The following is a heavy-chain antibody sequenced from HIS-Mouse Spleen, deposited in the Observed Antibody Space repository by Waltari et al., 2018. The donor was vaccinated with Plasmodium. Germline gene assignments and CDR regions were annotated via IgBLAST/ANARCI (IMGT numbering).Heavy chain of an antibody. D-gene: IGHD6-13*01. CDR3: ARVLGYKAAAGTFVEYFQH. J-gene: IGHJ1*01. Sequence: QVQLVQSGAEVKKPGASVKASCKASGYTLPGHYMHWGRLAPGTGLEWIGWINPNSGGTNYAQKFQGRVTMTRDTSISTAYMELSRLRSDDTAVYYCARVLGYKAAAGTFVEYFQHWGQGTLVTVSS. V-gene: IGHV1-2*02. CDR1: GYTLPGHY. CDR2: INPNSGGT.